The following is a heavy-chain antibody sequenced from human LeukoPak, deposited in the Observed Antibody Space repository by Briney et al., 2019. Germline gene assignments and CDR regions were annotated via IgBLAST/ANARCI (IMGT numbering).Heavy chain of an antibody. CDR1: GGSISSSSYY. CDR3: AKDGTSRMDV. D-gene: IGHD6-13*01. J-gene: IGHJ6*03. CDR2: IYYSGST. V-gene: IGHV4-39*02. Sequence: SETLSLTCTVSGGSISSSSYYWGWIRQPPGKGLEWIGSIYYSGSTYYNPSLKSRVTISVDTSKSQFSLKLSSVTAADTAVYYCAKDGTSRMDVWGKGTTVTISS.